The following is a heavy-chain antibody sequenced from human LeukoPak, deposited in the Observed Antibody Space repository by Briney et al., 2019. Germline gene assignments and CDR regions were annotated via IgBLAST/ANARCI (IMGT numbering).Heavy chain of an antibody. J-gene: IGHJ4*02. V-gene: IGHV4-31*03. CDR3: ASSLRMTTFTFDY. Sequence: SQTLSLTCTVSGGSISSGGYYWSWIRQHPGKGLEWIGYIYYSGCTYYNPSLKSRVTISVDTSKNQFSLKLSSVTAADTAVYYCASSLRMTTFTFDYWGQGTLVTVSS. D-gene: IGHD3-16*01. CDR2: IYYSGCT. CDR1: GGSISSGGYY.